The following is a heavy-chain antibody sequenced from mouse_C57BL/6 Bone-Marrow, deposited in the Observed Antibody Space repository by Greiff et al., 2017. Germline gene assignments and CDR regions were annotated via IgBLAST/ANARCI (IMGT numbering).Heavy chain of an antibody. J-gene: IGHJ4*01. CDR2: IYPSDSET. CDR3: ALWYVYAMDY. V-gene: IGHV1-61*01. Sequence: QVQLKQPGAELVRPGSSVKLSCKASGYTFTSYWMDWVKQRPGQGLEWIGNIYPSDSETHYNQKFKDKATLTVDKSSSTAYMQLSILTSEDSAVYYNALWYVYAMDYGGQGTSVTGTS. D-gene: IGHD2-1*01. CDR1: GYTFTSYW.